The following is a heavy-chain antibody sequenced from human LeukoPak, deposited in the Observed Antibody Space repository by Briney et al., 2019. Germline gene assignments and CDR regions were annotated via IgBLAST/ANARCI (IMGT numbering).Heavy chain of an antibody. Sequence: ASVKVSCKASGYNFTGYYMHWVRQAPGQGLEWMGWINPNSGGTNYAQKFQGRVTMTRDTSISTAYMELSRLRSDDTAVYYCARAGYCSSTTCYDWSDPWGQGTLVTVSS. CDR3: ARAGYCSSTTCYDWSDP. CDR2: INPNSGGT. V-gene: IGHV1-2*02. J-gene: IGHJ5*02. D-gene: IGHD2-2*03. CDR1: GYNFTGYY.